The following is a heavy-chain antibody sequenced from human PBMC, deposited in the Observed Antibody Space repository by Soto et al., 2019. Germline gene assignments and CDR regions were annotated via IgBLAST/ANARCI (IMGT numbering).Heavy chain of an antibody. J-gene: IGHJ3*02. D-gene: IGHD6-19*01. V-gene: IGHV3-53*04. Sequence: EVQLVESGGGLVQPGGSLRLSCAASGFTVSSNYMSWVRQAPGKGLEWVSVIYSGGRTYYADSVKGRCTISRHNSKNTLYLQMNSLRAEDTAVYYCASLSSGWGAFDIWGQGTMVTVSS. CDR2: IYSGGRT. CDR1: GFTVSSNY. CDR3: ASLSSGWGAFDI.